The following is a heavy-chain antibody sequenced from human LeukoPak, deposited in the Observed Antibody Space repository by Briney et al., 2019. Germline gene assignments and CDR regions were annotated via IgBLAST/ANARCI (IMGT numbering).Heavy chain of an antibody. V-gene: IGHV3-21*01. J-gene: IGHJ4*02. CDR1: GFTFSSYS. CDR3: ARDPFYYDSSGPPDY. Sequence: GGSLRLSCAASGFTFSSYSMNWVRQAPGKGLEWVSSISSSSSYIYYADSVKGRLTISRDNAKNSLYLQMNSLRAEDTAVYYCARDPFYYDSSGPPDYWGQGTLVTVSS. D-gene: IGHD3-22*01. CDR2: ISSSSSYI.